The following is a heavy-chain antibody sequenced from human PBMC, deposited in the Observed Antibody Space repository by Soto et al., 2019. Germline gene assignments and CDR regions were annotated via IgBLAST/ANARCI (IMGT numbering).Heavy chain of an antibody. D-gene: IGHD6-19*01. J-gene: IGHJ6*04. CDR3: ARVVGQWLVKGCSYYYYYGMDV. CDR1: VGSISSSNW. CDR2: IYHSGST. Sequence: LCLTCAVFVGSISSSNWWSWVRQPPGKGLEWIGEIYHSGSTNYNPSLKSRVTISVDKSKNQFSLKLGSVNAAATAVYYCARVVGQWLVKGCSYYYYYGMDVWGKGARVTTSS. V-gene: IGHV4-4*02.